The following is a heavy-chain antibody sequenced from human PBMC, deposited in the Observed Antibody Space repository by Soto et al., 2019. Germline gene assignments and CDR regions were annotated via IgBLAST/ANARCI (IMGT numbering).Heavy chain of an antibody. CDR2: MNPNTGNS. Sequence: GASVKVSCKASGFTFTSSAVQWVRQARGQGLEWMGWMNPNTGNSGYAQKFQGRVTMTSDTSISTAHMELSSLRSEDTAVYYCARRAETNGWNGFGADKYYFDFWGQGTLVTVSS. V-gene: IGHV1-8*02. D-gene: IGHD1-1*01. CDR3: ARRAETNGWNGFGADKYYFDF. CDR1: GFTFTSSA. J-gene: IGHJ4*02.